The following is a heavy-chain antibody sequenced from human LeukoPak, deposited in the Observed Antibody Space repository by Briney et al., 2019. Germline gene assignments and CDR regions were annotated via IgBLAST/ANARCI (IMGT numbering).Heavy chain of an antibody. Sequence: GGSLRLSCAASGFTFSSYAMHWVRQAPGKGLEWVAVISYDGSNKYYADSVKGRFTISRDNSKNTLYLQMNSLRAEDTAVYYCAREGEMATSNFDYWGQGTLVTVSS. CDR3: AREGEMATSNFDY. CDR1: GFTFSSYA. J-gene: IGHJ4*02. V-gene: IGHV3-30-3*01. CDR2: ISYDGSNK. D-gene: IGHD5-24*01.